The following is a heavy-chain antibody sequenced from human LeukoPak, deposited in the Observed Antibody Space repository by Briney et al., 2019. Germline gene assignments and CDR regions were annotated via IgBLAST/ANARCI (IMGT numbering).Heavy chain of an antibody. CDR1: GFTFSSYA. D-gene: IGHD3-10*01. Sequence: GGSLRLSCAASGFTFSSYAMSWVRQAPGKGLEWVSVTYSNGRTYYADSVKGRFTISRDISKNTLYLQMNSLRPEDTAVYYCARVLSGRGSLYDYYYYMDVWGKGTTVTISS. CDR3: ARVLSGRGSLYDYYYYMDV. J-gene: IGHJ6*03. CDR2: TYSNGRT. V-gene: IGHV3-53*01.